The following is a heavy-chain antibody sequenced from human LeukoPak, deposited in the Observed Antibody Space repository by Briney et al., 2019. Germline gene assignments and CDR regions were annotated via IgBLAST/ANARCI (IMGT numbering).Heavy chain of an antibody. CDR1: GYTFTGYY. Sequence: ASVKVSCKASGYTFTGYYMHWVRQAPGQGLEWMGWINPNSGGTNYAQKLQDRVTLTTDTSTTTAYMELRSLRSDDTAVYYCARGDSSGWYDYWGQGTLVTVSS. J-gene: IGHJ4*02. CDR3: ARGDSSGWYDY. V-gene: IGHV1-2*02. CDR2: INPNSGGT. D-gene: IGHD6-19*01.